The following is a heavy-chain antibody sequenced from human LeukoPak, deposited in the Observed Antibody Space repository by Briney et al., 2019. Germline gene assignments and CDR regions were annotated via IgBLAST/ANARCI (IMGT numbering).Heavy chain of an antibody. V-gene: IGHV1-2*02. CDR2: INPNSGGT. D-gene: IGHD5-12*01. CDR3: ARDLYERWLRLPLGY. CDR1: GYTFTVHY. Sequence: ASVTVSCKASGYTFTVHYIHWVRQAPGQGLEWMGWINPNSGGTNYAQKFQGRVTMTRDTSISTAYMELSRLRSDDTAVYYCARDLYERWLRLPLGYWGQGTLVTVSS. J-gene: IGHJ4*02.